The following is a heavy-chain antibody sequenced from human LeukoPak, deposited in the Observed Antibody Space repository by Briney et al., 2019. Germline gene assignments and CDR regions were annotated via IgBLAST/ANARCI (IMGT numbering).Heavy chain of an antibody. CDR1: GFTFSSYA. D-gene: IGHD4-17*01. CDR2: ISGSGGST. V-gene: IGHV3-23*01. CDR3: ARNAYGAQTPSDV. Sequence: GGSLRLSCAASGFTFSSYAMSWVRQAPGKGLEWVSAISGSGGSTYYADSVKGRFTISRDNSKNTLYLQMSSLRAEDTAVYYCARNAYGAQTPSDVWGQGTTVTVSS. J-gene: IGHJ6*02.